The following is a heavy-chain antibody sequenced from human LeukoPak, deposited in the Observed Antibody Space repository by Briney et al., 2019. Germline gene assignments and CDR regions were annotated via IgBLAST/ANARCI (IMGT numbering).Heavy chain of an antibody. D-gene: IGHD1-1*01. V-gene: IGHV3-33*01. J-gene: IGHJ4*02. CDR2: IWYDGSNK. CDR3: ARDLGGTTSGIDY. CDR1: GFTFTGHG. Sequence: PGRSLRLSCAASGFTFTGHGMHWVRQAPGKGLEWVAVIWYDGSNKYYADSVKGRFTISRDNPKNTLYLQMNSLRAEDLAVYYCARDLGGTTSGIDYWGQGTLVTVSS.